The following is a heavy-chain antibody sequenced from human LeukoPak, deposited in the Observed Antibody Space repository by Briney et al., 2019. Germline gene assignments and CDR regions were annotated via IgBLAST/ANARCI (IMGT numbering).Heavy chain of an antibody. J-gene: IGHJ6*02. D-gene: IGHD6-13*01. V-gene: IGHV1-2*02. CDR2: INPNSGGT. CDR1: GYTFTGYY. Sequence: ASMKVSCKASGYTFTGYYMHWVRQAPGQGLEWMGWINPNSGGTNYAQKFQGRVTMTRDTSISTAYMELSRLRSDDTAVYYCARGPAAAGFYYYYYGMDVWAKGPRSPSP. CDR3: ARGPAAAGFYYYYYGMDV.